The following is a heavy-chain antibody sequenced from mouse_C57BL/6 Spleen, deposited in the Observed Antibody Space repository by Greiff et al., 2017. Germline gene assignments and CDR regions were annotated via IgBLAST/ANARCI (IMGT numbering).Heavy chain of an antibody. CDR3: ARDHYYDPLYAMDY. CDR1: GFTFSSYA. CDR2: ISDGGSYT. J-gene: IGHJ4*01. D-gene: IGHD2-4*01. Sequence: EVKLVESGGGLVKPGGSLKLSCAASGFTFSSYAMSWVRQTPEKRLEWVATISDGGSYTYYPDNVKGRFTISRDNAKNNLYLQMSHLKSEDTAMYYCARDHYYDPLYAMDYWGQGTSVTVSS. V-gene: IGHV5-4*01.